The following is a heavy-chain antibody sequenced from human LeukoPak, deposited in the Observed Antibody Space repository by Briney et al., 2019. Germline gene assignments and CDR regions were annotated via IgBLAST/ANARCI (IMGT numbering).Heavy chain of an antibody. D-gene: IGHD5-12*01. V-gene: IGHV3-74*01. Sequence: GGSLRLSCAASGFTFSDYWMHWVRQAPGKGLMCVARINNDGSSTSYADSVRGRFTISRDNAKNTLYLQMNSLRAEDTAVYYCARGPSGYHNTGGQGTLVTVSS. J-gene: IGHJ4*02. CDR3: ARGPSGYHNT. CDR2: INNDGSST. CDR1: GFTFSDYW.